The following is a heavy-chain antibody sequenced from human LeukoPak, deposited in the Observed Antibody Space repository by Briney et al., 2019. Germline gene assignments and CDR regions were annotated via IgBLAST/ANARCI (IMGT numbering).Heavy chain of an antibody. CDR2: IKQDGSEK. J-gene: IGHJ4*02. V-gene: IGHV3-7*01. D-gene: IGHD6-19*01. CDR1: GFTFSSFW. CDR3: ARAWDSGTVAVAGYFDY. Sequence: GGCLRLSCASSGFTFSSFWMSWVRQAPGTGLEWVANIKQDGSEKYYVDSVKGRFTISRDNAKNSLYLQMNSLRAEDTAVYYCARAWDSGTVAVAGYFDYWGQGTLVTVSS.